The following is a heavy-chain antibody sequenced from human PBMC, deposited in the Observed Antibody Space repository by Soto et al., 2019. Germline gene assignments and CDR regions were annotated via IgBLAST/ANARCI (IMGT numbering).Heavy chain of an antibody. D-gene: IGHD1-7*01. J-gene: IGHJ5*02. CDR3: ARLRELRSSNWFDP. Sequence: GESLKISCQGSGYSFTSYWIGWVRQMPGKGLEWMGIIYPGNSDTRYSPSFQGQVTISADKSISTAYLQWSSLKASDTAMYYCARLRELRSSNWFDPWGQGTLVTVSS. CDR2: IYPGNSDT. V-gene: IGHV5-51*01. CDR1: GYSFTSYW.